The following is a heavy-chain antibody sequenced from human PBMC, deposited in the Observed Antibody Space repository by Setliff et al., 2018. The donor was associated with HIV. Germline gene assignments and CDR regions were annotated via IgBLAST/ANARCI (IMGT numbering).Heavy chain of an antibody. CDR3: AKTVVGDSYALPNDAFDI. CDR1: GGSFSNYY. D-gene: IGHD3-16*01. CDR2: IYHSEYT. V-gene: IGHV4-34*01. J-gene: IGHJ3*02. Sequence: SETLSLTCAVYGGSFSNYYWSWIRQTPGEGPEWIGEIYHSEYTNYNPSLKSRVSMSVDTSKNRFSLKLSSVTAFDTAVYYCAKTVVGDSYALPNDAFDIWGQGTMVTVSS.